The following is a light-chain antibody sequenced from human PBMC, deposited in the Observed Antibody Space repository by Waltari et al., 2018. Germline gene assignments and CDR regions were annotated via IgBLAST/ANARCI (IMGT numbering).Light chain of an antibody. J-gene: IGLJ2*01. CDR1: SDDIGSYSY. V-gene: IGLV2-14*03. Sequence: QSALTQPASVSGSPGQSITISCTGTSDDIGSYSYFTWYHHRPGKVPKLIIYDLTERPSGVSNRFSGSKSGSTASLTVSGLQAEDEGLFYCSAYTSRGTLKFGGGTRVTVL. CDR2: DLT. CDR3: SAYTSRGTLK.